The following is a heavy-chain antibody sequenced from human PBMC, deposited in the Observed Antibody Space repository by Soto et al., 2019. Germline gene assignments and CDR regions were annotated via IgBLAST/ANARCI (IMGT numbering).Heavy chain of an antibody. CDR1: GFIFSDYA. CDR2: INGRGGKT. D-gene: IGHD6-6*01. Sequence: VQLLESGGGLVQPGGSLRLSCAASGFIFSDYAMSWVRQAPGKGLEWVSAINGRGGKTYYADSVKGRFTISRDNSKKTLNLQMNSLTAEDTAIYYCGKEREQVVIDSWGQGTLVTVSS. J-gene: IGHJ5*01. CDR3: GKEREQVVIDS. V-gene: IGHV3-23*01.